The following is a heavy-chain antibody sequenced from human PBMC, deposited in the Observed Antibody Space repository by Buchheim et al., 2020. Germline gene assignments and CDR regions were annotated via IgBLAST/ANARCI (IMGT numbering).Heavy chain of an antibody. D-gene: IGHD3-22*01. Sequence: QVQLVQSGAEVKKPGASVKVSCKASGYTFTSYAMHWVRQAPGQRLEWMGWITAGNGNTKYSQKFQGRVTITRDTSASTAYMELSSLRSEDTAVYYCARPTNYYDSSGSEVEYFQHWGQGTL. J-gene: IGHJ1*01. CDR3: ARPTNYYDSSGSEVEYFQH. CDR2: ITAGNGNT. V-gene: IGHV1-3*01. CDR1: GYTFTSYA.